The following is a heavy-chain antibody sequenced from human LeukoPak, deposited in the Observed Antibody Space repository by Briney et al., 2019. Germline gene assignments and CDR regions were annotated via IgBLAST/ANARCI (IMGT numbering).Heavy chain of an antibody. J-gene: IGHJ4*02. D-gene: IGHD6-13*01. CDR2: ISAYNGNT. V-gene: IGHV1-18*01. Sequence: GASVKFFCKASGYTFNSYGIRCLRQAPGQGLELMGWISAYNGNTNYAQKLQGRVTMTTDTSTSTAYMELRSLRSDDTAVYYCARGKIAAGGRAVFFDYWGQGTLVTVSS. CDR1: GYTFNSYG. CDR3: ARGKIAAGGRAVFFDY.